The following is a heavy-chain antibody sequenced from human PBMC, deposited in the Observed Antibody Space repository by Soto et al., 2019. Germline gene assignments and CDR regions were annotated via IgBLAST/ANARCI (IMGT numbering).Heavy chain of an antibody. Sequence: EVQLVESGGGLVQPGGSLRLSCAASGFTVSSSYMSWVRQAPGKGLEWVSLIYSAGGTHYSDSVKGRFTISRDSFKNTLYLQMNSVRAEDTALYYCARGYCSSPDCYANWFDPWGQGTLVTVSS. D-gene: IGHD2-2*01. V-gene: IGHV3-66*01. CDR3: ARGYCSSPDCYANWFDP. CDR2: IYSAGGT. J-gene: IGHJ5*02. CDR1: GFTVSSSY.